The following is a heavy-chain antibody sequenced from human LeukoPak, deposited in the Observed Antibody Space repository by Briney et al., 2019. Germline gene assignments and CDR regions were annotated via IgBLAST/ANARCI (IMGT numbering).Heavy chain of an antibody. CDR2: IRGSGGST. J-gene: IGHJ4*02. V-gene: IGHV3-23*01. Sequence: QPGGSLRLSCAASGFTFSSYAMSWVRQAPGKGLEWVSAIRGSGGSTYYADSVKGRFTISRDNSKNTLYLQMNSLRAEDTAVYYCAKVVNFDWLLLVQGFDYWGQGTLVTVSS. CDR1: GFTFSSYA. CDR3: AKVVNFDWLLLVQGFDY. D-gene: IGHD3-9*01.